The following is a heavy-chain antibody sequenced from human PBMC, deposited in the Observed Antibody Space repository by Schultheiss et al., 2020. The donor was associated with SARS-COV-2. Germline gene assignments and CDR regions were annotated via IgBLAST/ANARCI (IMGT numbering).Heavy chain of an antibody. D-gene: IGHD3-10*01. CDR3: ARDIAESPWGLWFGELWGGFDY. V-gene: IGHV3-7*01. CDR2: IKQDGSEK. Sequence: GGSLRLSCAASGFTFSNAWMSWVRQAPGKGLEWVANIKQDGSEKYYVDSVKGRFTISRDNAKKSLYLQMNSLRAEDTAVYYCARDIAESPWGLWFGELWGGFDYWGQGTLVTVSS. CDR1: GFTFSNAW. J-gene: IGHJ4*02.